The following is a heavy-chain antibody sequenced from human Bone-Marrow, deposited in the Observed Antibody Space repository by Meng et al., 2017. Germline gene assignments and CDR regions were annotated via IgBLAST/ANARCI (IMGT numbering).Heavy chain of an antibody. V-gene: IGHV4-59*02. Sequence: SETLSLTCSVSDGSVRGAYWSWIRQPPGKGLEWIGDRYYSGATNYNPSLKSRVSISVDRSKNQVSLTVTSVTASDTATYYCARDPTQYCSGGSCYSGSWPFDYWGQGTLVTVSS. J-gene: IGHJ4*02. CDR3: ARDPTQYCSGGSCYSGSWPFDY. D-gene: IGHD2-15*01. CDR2: RYYSGAT. CDR1: DGSVRGAY.